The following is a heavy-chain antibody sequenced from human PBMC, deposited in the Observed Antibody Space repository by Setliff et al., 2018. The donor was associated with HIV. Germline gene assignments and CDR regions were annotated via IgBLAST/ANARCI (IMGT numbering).Heavy chain of an antibody. Sequence: KASETLSLTCTVSGGSISSSSYYWGWIRQPPGKGLEWIGSIYYSGSTYYNPSLKSRVTISVDTSKNQFSLKLSSVTAADTAVYYCARGGAAAGIVSYYYYYMDVWGKGTTVTVSS. CDR2: IYYSGST. CDR3: ARGGAAAGIVSYYYYYMDV. J-gene: IGHJ6*03. D-gene: IGHD6-13*01. V-gene: IGHV4-39*01. CDR1: GGSISSSSYY.